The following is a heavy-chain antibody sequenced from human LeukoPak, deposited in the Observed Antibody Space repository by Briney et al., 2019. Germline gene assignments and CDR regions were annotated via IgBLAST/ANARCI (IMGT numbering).Heavy chain of an antibody. CDR3: ARVQDIVVVPAAMAF. CDR2: ISTSSSYV. V-gene: IGHV3-21*01. Sequence: GGSLRLSCAASGFTFNRYNMNWVRRAPGKGRGWVSSISTSSSYVYYADSVRGRFSTSRDNAKNSLYMQMNSLRAEDTAVYYCARVQDIVVVPAAMAFGDQGTLVTVSS. D-gene: IGHD2-2*01. CDR1: GFTFNRYN. J-gene: IGHJ4*02.